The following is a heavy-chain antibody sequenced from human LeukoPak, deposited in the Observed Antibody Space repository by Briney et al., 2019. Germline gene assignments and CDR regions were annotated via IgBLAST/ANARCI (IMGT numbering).Heavy chain of an antibody. CDR3: ARPPYYDSSGYQFDP. V-gene: IGHV4-34*01. J-gene: IGHJ5*02. Sequence: PSETLSLTCTVSGGSISGYYWSWIRQPPGKGLEWIGEINHSGSTNYNPSLKSRVTISVDTSKNQFSLKLSSVTAADTAVYYCARPPYYDSSGYQFDPWGQGTLVTVSS. CDR1: GGSISGYY. CDR2: INHSGST. D-gene: IGHD3-22*01.